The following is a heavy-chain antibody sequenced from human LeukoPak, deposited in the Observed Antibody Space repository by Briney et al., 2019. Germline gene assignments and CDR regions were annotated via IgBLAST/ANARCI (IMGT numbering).Heavy chain of an antibody. Sequence: PSETLSLTCTVSGGSISSSSYYWGWIRQPPGRGLEWIGSIYYSGSTYYNPSLKSRVTISVDTSKNQFSLKLSSVTAADTAVYYCAREAMITFGGVIVRGAFDIWGQGTMVTVSS. CDR3: AREAMITFGGVIVRGAFDI. D-gene: IGHD3-16*02. CDR1: GGSISSSSYY. J-gene: IGHJ3*02. V-gene: IGHV4-39*07. CDR2: IYYSGST.